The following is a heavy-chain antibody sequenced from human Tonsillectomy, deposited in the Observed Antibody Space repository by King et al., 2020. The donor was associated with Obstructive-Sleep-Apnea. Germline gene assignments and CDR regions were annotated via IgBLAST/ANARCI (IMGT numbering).Heavy chain of an antibody. CDR2: INPSGGSK. J-gene: IGHJ4*02. Sequence: QLVQSGAEVKKPGASVKVSCKASGYTFTSYYMHWVRQAPGQGLEWRGIINPSGGSKSYAQKFQGRVTMPRDTSTSTVYMELSSLRSEDTAVYYCARDRGVDSSGWYGADYWGQGTLVTVSS. V-gene: IGHV1-46*03. CDR1: GYTFTSYY. D-gene: IGHD6-19*01. CDR3: ARDRGVDSSGWYGADY.